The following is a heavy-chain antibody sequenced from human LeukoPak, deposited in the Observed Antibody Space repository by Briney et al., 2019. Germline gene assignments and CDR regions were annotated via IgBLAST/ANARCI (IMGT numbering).Heavy chain of an antibody. V-gene: IGHV3-7*01. CDR3: ARTPYCSSTSCYWSYYYYMDV. CDR2: IKQDGSEE. J-gene: IGHJ6*03. CDR1: GFTFSSYW. Sequence: SGGSLRLSCAASGFTFSSYWMSWVRQAPGKGLEWVANIKQDGSEEYYVDSVKGRFTISRDNAKNSLYLQMNSLRAEDTAVYYCARTPYCSSTSCYWSYYYYMDVWGKGTTVTVSS. D-gene: IGHD2-2*01.